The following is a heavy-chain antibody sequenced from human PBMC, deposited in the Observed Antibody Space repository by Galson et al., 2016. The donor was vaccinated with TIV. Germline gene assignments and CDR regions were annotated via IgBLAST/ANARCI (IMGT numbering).Heavy chain of an antibody. Sequence: SVKVSCKASGGIFRSYAISWVWQAPGQGLEWMGGIIAIFGIPNYAQKFQGRVTITADESTTTVYMELSSLRSDDTAVYYCARGSSYYSNYLDVWGKGTTVTVSS. V-gene: IGHV1-69*13. CDR3: ARGSSYYSNYLDV. CDR2: IIAIFGIP. CDR1: GGIFRSYA. D-gene: IGHD3-3*01. J-gene: IGHJ6*03.